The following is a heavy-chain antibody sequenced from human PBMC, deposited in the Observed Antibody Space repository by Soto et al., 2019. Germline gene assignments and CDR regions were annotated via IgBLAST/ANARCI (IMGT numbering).Heavy chain of an antibody. J-gene: IGHJ6*03. Sequence: ETLSLTCAVYGGSFSGYYWSWIRQPPGKGLEWIGEINHSGSTNYNPSLKSRVTISVDTSKNQFSLKLSSVTAADTAVYYCARRSRYCSSTSCYMGYYYYYYMDVWGKGTTVTVS. CDR1: GGSFSGYY. D-gene: IGHD2-2*02. CDR2: INHSGST. CDR3: ARRSRYCSSTSCYMGYYYYYYMDV. V-gene: IGHV4-34*01.